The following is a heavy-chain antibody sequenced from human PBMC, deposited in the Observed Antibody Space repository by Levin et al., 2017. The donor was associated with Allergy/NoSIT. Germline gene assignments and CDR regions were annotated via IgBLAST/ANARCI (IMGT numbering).Heavy chain of an antibody. CDR2: INSDGSST. J-gene: IGHJ3*02. D-gene: IGHD5-12*01. Sequence: GGSLRLSCAASGFTFSSYWMHWVRQAPGKGLVWVSRINSDGSSTSYADSVKGRFTISRDNAKNTLYLQMNSLRAEDTAVYYCARDEWLRWETEERNAFDIWGQGTMVTVSS. CDR1: GFTFSSYW. V-gene: IGHV3-74*01. CDR3: ARDEWLRWETEERNAFDI.